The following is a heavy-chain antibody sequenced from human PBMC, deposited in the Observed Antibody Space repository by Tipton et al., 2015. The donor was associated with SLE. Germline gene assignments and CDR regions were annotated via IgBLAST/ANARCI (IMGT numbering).Heavy chain of an antibody. J-gene: IGHJ4*02. Sequence: TLSLTCTVSGGSISSSSYYWGWIRQPPGKGLEWIGNIYYSGITYYNPSLKSRVTISVDTSKNQFSLKLSSVTAADTAVYYCARDRDDSSGLYYFDYWGQGTLVTVSS. V-gene: IGHV4-39*07. CDR1: GGSISSSSYY. D-gene: IGHD3-22*01. CDR2: IYYSGIT. CDR3: ARDRDDSSGLYYFDY.